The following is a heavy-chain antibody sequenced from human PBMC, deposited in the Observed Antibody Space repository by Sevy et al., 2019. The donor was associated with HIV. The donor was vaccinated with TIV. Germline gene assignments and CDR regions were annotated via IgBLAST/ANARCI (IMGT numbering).Heavy chain of an antibody. CDR1: GFRLNTYA. J-gene: IGHJ4*02. Sequence: GESLKISCSASGFRLNTYAMHWVRQAPGKGLEWVSVISSTGNFESYATSLKGRFTISKDNSKNTVSLQMNSLRPEDTAMYYCARDAGYTTKFHPLHWGQGTLVTVSS. V-gene: IGHV3-30*04. CDR3: ARDAGYTTKFHPLH. CDR2: ISSTGNFE. D-gene: IGHD5-12*01.